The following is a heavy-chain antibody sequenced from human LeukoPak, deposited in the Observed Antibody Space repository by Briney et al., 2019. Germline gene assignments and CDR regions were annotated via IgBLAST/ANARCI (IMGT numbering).Heavy chain of an antibody. CDR3: GTAEIGRGVPGY. V-gene: IGHV3-23*01. D-gene: IGHD3-10*01. J-gene: IGHJ4*02. Sequence: PGGSLRLSCAASGFTFSSYAMSWVRQAPGKGLEWVSSISGSGGTTYYADSVKGRFTISRDNSKNMMYLQMSSLRADDTGIYYCGTAEIGRGVPGYWGPGTLVTVSS. CDR2: ISGSGGTT. CDR1: GFTFSSYA.